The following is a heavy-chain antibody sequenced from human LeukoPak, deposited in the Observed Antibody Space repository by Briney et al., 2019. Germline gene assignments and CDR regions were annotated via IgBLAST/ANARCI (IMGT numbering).Heavy chain of an antibody. J-gene: IGHJ4*02. CDR2: IYSAGDS. CDR1: GFSISYNY. Sequence: GGSLRLSCVVSGFSISYNYMSWVRQAPGKGLEWGSLIYSAGDSYYSDSVKGRFIISKDNSKNTVYLQMNRLRPEDTAVYYCASHYCSAGSCYFDGWGQGTLVAVSS. V-gene: IGHV3-53*01. D-gene: IGHD2-8*02. CDR3: ASHYCSAGSCYFDG.